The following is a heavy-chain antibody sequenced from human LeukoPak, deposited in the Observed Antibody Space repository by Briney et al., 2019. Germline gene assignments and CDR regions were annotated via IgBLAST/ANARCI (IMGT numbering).Heavy chain of an antibody. CDR3: AKSGSYRPIYFDY. CDR2: IYSGGST. D-gene: IGHD1-26*01. Sequence: HPGGSLRLSCAASEFSVGSNYMTWVRQAPGKGLEWVSLIYSGGSTYYADSVKGRFTISRDNSKNTLYLQMNSLRAEDTAVYYCAKSGSYRPIYFDYWGQGTLVTVSS. J-gene: IGHJ4*02. V-gene: IGHV3-66*01. CDR1: EFSVGSNY.